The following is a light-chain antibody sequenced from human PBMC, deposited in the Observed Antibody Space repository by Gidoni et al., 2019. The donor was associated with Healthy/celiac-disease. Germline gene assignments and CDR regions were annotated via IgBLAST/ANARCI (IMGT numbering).Light chain of an antibody. CDR2: AAS. J-gene: IGKJ4*01. CDR3: QQSYRTPLT. CDR1: QSISRY. V-gene: IGKV1-39*01. Sequence: DIQMTQSPSSLSASVGDRVTITCRASQSISRYLNSYQQKPGKAPKLLIYAASSLQSGVPSRFSGSGSGTEVTLTISSLQPEDVATYYCQQSYRTPLTFGGGTKVEIK.